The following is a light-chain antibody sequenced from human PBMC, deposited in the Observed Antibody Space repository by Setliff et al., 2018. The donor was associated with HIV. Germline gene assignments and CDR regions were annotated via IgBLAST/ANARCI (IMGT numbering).Light chain of an antibody. Sequence: QSALTQPASVSGSLGQSITISCTGTSSDIGGHDSVSWYQQHPGKAPKLIISEVSNRPSGVSNRFSGSKSGHTASLTISGPQPEDEADYYCSSYSSSRPRVFGTGTKVTVL. CDR3: SSYSSSRPRV. CDR1: SSDIGGHDS. J-gene: IGLJ1*01. CDR2: EVS. V-gene: IGLV2-14*01.